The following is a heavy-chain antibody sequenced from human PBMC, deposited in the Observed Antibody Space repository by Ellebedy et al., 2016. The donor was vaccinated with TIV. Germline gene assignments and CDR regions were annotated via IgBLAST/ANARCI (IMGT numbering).Heavy chain of an antibody. CDR1: GFTPSSHW. D-gene: IGHD5-12*01. V-gene: IGHV3-74*01. CDR2: TNGDGTTI. Sequence: GGSLRLSCAASGFTPSSHWMHWVRRAPGKGLVWVSRTNGDGTTISYVDSVEGRFTISRDNAKNTVYLQMNSLRVEDTAVYYCTRNAEIVASFDYWGQGALVTVSS. CDR3: TRNAEIVASFDY. J-gene: IGHJ4*02.